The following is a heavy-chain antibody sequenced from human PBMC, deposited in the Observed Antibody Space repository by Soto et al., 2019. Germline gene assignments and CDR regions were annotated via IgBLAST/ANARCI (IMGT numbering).Heavy chain of an antibody. CDR3: ARSDYDILTGYLNLDY. Sequence: GGSLRLSCAASGFTFSSYSMNWVRQAPGKGLEWVSYISSSSSTIYYADSVKGRFTISRDNAKNSLYLQMNSLRAEDTAVYYCARSDYDILTGYLNLDYWGQGTLVTVSS. CDR2: ISSSSSTI. J-gene: IGHJ4*02. D-gene: IGHD3-9*01. V-gene: IGHV3-48*01. CDR1: GFTFSSYS.